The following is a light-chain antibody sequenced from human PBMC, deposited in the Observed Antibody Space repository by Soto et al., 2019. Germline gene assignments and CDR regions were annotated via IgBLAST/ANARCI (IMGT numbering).Light chain of an antibody. Sequence: EIVMTQSPATLSVSPGERATLSCRASQSVSSNLAWYQQKPGQAPRLLIYGASTRATGIPAKFSGSGSGTAFPLTISSLQSDEFAVEYCPQYNNWPTFGPGTEVDIK. V-gene: IGKV3-15*01. J-gene: IGKJ3*01. CDR3: PQYNNWPT. CDR1: QSVSSN. CDR2: GAS.